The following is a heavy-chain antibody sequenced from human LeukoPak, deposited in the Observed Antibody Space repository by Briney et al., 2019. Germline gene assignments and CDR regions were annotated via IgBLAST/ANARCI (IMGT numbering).Heavy chain of an antibody. CDR3: ARDVCSGGSCYTFIY. CDR1: GFTFSSYE. J-gene: IGHJ4*02. Sequence: GGSLRLSCAASGFTFSSYEMNWVRQAPGKGLEWVSYISSSGSTIYYADSVKGRFTISRDNSKNTLYLQMNSLRAEDTAVYYCARDVCSGGSCYTFIYWGQGTLVTVSS. V-gene: IGHV3-48*03. D-gene: IGHD2-15*01. CDR2: ISSSGSTI.